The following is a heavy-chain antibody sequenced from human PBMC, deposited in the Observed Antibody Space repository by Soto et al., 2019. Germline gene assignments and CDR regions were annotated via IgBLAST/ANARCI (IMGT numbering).Heavy chain of an antibody. CDR3: ARQCRGVTCHWFVP. D-gene: IGHD2-15*01. CDR2: IYYSGST. V-gene: IGHV4-59*08. CDR1: GGSISSYY. J-gene: IGHJ5*02. Sequence: SETLSLTCTVSGGSISSYYWSWIRQPPGKGLEWIGYIYYSGSTKYNPSLKSRVTISVDTSKNQFSLTLNSVTAADTAVCYCARQCRGVTCHWFVPWGQGTLVTVSS.